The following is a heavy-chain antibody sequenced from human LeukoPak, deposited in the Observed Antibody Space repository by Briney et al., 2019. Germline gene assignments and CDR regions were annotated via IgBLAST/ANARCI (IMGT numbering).Heavy chain of an antibody. Sequence: GRSLRLSCAASGFTFSSYALHWVRQAPGKGLEWVSYISSSSSTVYYADSVKGRFTISRDNAKNSLYLQMNSLRAEDTAVYYCARDLVDWGQGTLVTVSS. CDR3: ARDLVD. V-gene: IGHV3-48*01. J-gene: IGHJ4*02. D-gene: IGHD1-26*01. CDR1: GFTFSSYA. CDR2: ISSSSSTV.